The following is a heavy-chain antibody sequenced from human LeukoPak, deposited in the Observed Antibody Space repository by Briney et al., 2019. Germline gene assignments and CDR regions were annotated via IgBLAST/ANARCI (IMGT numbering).Heavy chain of an antibody. Sequence: SETLSLTCAVYGGSFSGYYWSWIRQPPGKGLEWIGEINHSGSTNYNPSLKSRVTISVDTSENQFSLKLSSVTAADTAVYYCARGGRGGTPARFDYWGQGTLVTVSS. CDR3: ARGGRGGTPARFDY. CDR1: GGSFSGYY. D-gene: IGHD1-26*01. CDR2: INHSGST. J-gene: IGHJ4*02. V-gene: IGHV4-34*01.